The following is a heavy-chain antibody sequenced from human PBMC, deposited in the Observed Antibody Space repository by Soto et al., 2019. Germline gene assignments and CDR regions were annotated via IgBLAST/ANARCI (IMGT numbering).Heavy chain of an antibody. V-gene: IGHV1-3*01. CDR1: GFTFTNYA. Sequence: QVQLVQSGAEVRKPGASVKVSCKGSGFTFTNYAMHWVRQAPGQGLEWMGWINAGNGNTQYSQKFQGRVTFTRDTSANTAYMELSSLTSEDTAVDYCARDQGIQLWLLAWGQGTLVTVSS. CDR3: ARDQGIQLWLLA. J-gene: IGHJ4*02. CDR2: INAGNGNT. D-gene: IGHD5-18*01.